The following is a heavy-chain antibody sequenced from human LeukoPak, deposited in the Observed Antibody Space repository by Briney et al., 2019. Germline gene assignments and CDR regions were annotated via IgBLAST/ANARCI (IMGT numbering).Heavy chain of an antibody. V-gene: IGHV3-23*01. J-gene: IGHJ4*02. CDR3: AKDRQYGYARSWGLDY. CDR1: GFTFSSYA. CDR2: ISGSGGST. Sequence: PGGSLRLSCAASGFTFSSYATSWVRQAPGKGLEWVSAISGSGGSTYYADSVKGRFAISRDNSKNTLYLQMNSLRAEDTAVYYCAKDRQYGYARSWGLDYWGQGTLVTVSS. D-gene: IGHD5-18*01.